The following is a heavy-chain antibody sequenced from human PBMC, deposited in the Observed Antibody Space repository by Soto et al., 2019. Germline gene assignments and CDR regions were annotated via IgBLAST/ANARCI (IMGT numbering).Heavy chain of an antibody. Sequence: SETLSLTCSVSGDSISNLDYFWAWIRQPPGQALEYIGYIYKSATTYYNPSFESRVAISVDTSKSQFSLNVTSVTAADTALYFCARGRYCLAGRCFPNWFDSWGQGALVTVSS. J-gene: IGHJ5*01. V-gene: IGHV4-30-4*01. CDR2: IYKSATT. CDR1: GDSISNLDYF. CDR3: ARGRYCLAGRCFPNWFDS. D-gene: IGHD2-15*01.